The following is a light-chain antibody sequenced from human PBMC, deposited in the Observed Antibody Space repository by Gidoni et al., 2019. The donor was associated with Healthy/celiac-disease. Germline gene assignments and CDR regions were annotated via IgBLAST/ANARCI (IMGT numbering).Light chain of an antibody. CDR2: DFS. Sequence: QSALTQPRSVSRSPGQSVTIPCTGTRSDVGCYNYVSWYQQHPGKAPNLMIYDFSKRPSGVPDRFSGSKSGNTASLTISGLQAEDEADYYCCSYAGSYTWVFGGGTKLTVL. CDR1: RSDVGCYNY. V-gene: IGLV2-11*01. CDR3: CSYAGSYTWV. J-gene: IGLJ2*01.